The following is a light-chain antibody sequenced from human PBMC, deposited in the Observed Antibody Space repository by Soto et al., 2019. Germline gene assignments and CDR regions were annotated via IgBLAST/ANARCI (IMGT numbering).Light chain of an antibody. CDR3: CSYAGSRGVV. J-gene: IGLJ2*01. CDR1: SSDVGSYNL. Sequence: QSALTQPASVSRSPGQSITISCTGTSSDVGSYNLVSWYQQHPGKAPKLMIYEVSKRPSGVSNRFSGSKSGNTASLTISGLQAEDEADYYCCSYAGSRGVVFGGGTKLTVL. CDR2: EVS. V-gene: IGLV2-23*02.